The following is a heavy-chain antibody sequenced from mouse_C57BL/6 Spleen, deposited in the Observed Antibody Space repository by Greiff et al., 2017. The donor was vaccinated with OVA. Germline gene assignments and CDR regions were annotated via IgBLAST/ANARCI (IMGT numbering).Heavy chain of an antibody. J-gene: IGHJ2*01. CDR1: GFTFSSYG. Sequence: EVQLVESGGDLVKPGGSLKLSCAASGFTFSSYGMSWVRQTPDKRLEWVATISSGGSYTYYPDSVKGRFTISRDNAKNTLYLQMSSLKSEDTAMYYCARPVYDGYYFFDYWGQGTTLTVSS. V-gene: IGHV5-6*01. CDR2: ISSGGSYT. CDR3: ARPVYDGYYFFDY. D-gene: IGHD2-3*01.